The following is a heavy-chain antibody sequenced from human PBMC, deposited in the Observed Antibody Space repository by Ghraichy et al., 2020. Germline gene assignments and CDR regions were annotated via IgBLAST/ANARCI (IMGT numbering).Heavy chain of an antibody. CDR1: GYSISSGYY. V-gene: IGHV4-38-2*01. CDR2: IYHSGST. J-gene: IGHJ4*02. CDR3: ARLSSGWVRNPFDY. Sequence: SETLSLTCAVSGYSISSGYYWGWIRQPPGKGLEWIGSIYHSGSTYYNPSLKSRVTISVDTSKNQFSLKLSSVTAADTAVYYCARLSSGWVRNPFDYWGQGTLVTVSS. D-gene: IGHD6-19*01.